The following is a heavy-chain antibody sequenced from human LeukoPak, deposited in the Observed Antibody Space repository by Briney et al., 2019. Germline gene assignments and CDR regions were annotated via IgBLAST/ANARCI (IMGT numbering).Heavy chain of an antibody. D-gene: IGHD2-2*01. CDR1: GYSITDGYY. V-gene: IGHV4-38-2*01. J-gene: IGHJ5*02. CDR2: VYHSGST. Sequence: SETLSLTCAVSGYSITDGYYWGWIRQPPGKGPEYIGFVYHSGSTYYNPSLRRRVTMSGDTSKNQFSLNLTSVTAADTAVYFCARVVGSSSSKNWFDPWGQGTLVTVSS. CDR3: ARVVGSSSSKNWFDP.